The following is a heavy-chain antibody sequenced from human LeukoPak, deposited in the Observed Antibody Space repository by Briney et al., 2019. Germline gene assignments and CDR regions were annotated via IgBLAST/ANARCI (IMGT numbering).Heavy chain of an antibody. D-gene: IGHD5-24*01. CDR1: GFTFSTYS. CDR3: ASSFPRRDDYISNYFDY. Sequence: GGSLRLSCAASGFTFSTYSMNWVRQAPGGGREWVSSISSSGTYIYYADSMRGRFTISRDNSKNSLYLQMNSLRAEDTAVYYCASSFPRRDDYISNYFDYWGQGTLVTVSS. J-gene: IGHJ4*02. CDR2: ISSSGTYI. V-gene: IGHV3-21*01.